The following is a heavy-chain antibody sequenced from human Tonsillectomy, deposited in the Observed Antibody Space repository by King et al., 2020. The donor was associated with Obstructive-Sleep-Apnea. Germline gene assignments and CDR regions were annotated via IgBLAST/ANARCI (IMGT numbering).Heavy chain of an antibody. V-gene: IGHV4-39*07. J-gene: IGHJ5*02. D-gene: IGHD4-17*01. CDR2: IYYSGST. CDR3: ARDCATVTTWTHWFDP. CDR1: GGSISSSSYY. Sequence: QLQESGPGLVKPSETLSLTCTVSGGSISSSSYYWGWIRQPPGKGREWIGSIYYSGSTYYNPSLKSRVSISVDTSKNQFSLKLSSVTAADTAVYYCARDCATVTTWTHWFDPWGQGTLVTVSS.